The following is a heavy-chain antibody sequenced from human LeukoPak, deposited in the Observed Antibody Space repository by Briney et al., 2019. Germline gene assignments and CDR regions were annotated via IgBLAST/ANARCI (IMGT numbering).Heavy chain of an antibody. V-gene: IGHV4-39*01. CDR3: ASEVLVGATSRGFDY. D-gene: IGHD1-26*01. Sequence: SETLSLTCTVSGGSISSSSYYWGWIRQPPGKGLGWIGSIYYSGSTYYNPSLKSRVTISVDTSKNQFSLKLSSVTAADTAVYYCASEVLVGATSRGFDYWGQGTLVTVSS. CDR1: GGSISSSSYY. J-gene: IGHJ4*02. CDR2: IYYSGST.